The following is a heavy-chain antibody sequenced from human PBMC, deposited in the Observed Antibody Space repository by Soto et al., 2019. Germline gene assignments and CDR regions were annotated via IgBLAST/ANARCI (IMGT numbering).Heavy chain of an antibody. CDR1: GGTFSSYA. V-gene: IGHV1-69*01. Sequence: QVQLVQSGAEVKKPGSSVKVSCKASGGTFSSYAISWVRQAPGQGLEWMGGIIPIFGTANYAQKFQGRVTITADESTSTAYMELSSLRSEDTAVYYCARLYDSSGYRHYYYYGMDVWGQRTTVTVSS. D-gene: IGHD3-22*01. CDR2: IIPIFGTA. CDR3: ARLYDSSGYRHYYYYGMDV. J-gene: IGHJ6*02.